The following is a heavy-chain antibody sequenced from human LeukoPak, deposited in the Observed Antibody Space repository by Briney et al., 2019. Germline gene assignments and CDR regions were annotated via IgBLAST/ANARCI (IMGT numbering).Heavy chain of an antibody. CDR3: AERFVVVPAAKAAPFDY. V-gene: IGHV3-23*01. Sequence: GGSLSLSCAASGFTFSSYAMSWVRQAPGKGLEWVSAISGSGGSTYYADSVKGRLTISRDNSKNTLYLQMNSLRAEDTAVYYCAERFVVVPAAKAAPFDYWGQGTLVTVSS. J-gene: IGHJ4*02. D-gene: IGHD2-2*01. CDR1: GFTFSSYA. CDR2: ISGSGGST.